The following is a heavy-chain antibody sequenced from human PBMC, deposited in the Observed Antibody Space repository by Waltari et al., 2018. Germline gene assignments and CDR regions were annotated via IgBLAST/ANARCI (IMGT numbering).Heavy chain of an antibody. J-gene: IGHJ4*02. V-gene: IGHV3-9*01. CDR2: MSGNSVSK. CDR3: AKGGRALWFGEFDY. Sequence: EVQLVESGGGLVQPGRSLRLSCVASGFSFEDNSMHWVRQAPGKGMVWFSGMSGNSVSKGYADAGKGRFTISRDNAKNSLYLQMNSLRNEDSALYYCAKGGRALWFGEFDYWGQGTLVTVPS. D-gene: IGHD3-10*01. CDR1: GFSFEDNS.